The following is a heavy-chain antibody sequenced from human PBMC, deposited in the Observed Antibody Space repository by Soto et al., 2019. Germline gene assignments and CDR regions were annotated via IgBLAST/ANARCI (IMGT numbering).Heavy chain of an antibody. D-gene: IGHD3-22*01. CDR3: ATSRLKYYYASTGYCAY. Sequence: SETLSLTCAVYGGSFSGYYWSWIRQPPWKGLEWIGEINHSGSTNYNPSLKSRVTISVDTSKNQFSLKLSSVTAADTAVYYCATSRLKYYYASTGYCAYWGQGTLVTVSS. V-gene: IGHV4-34*01. CDR2: INHSGST. J-gene: IGHJ4*02. CDR1: GGSFSGYY.